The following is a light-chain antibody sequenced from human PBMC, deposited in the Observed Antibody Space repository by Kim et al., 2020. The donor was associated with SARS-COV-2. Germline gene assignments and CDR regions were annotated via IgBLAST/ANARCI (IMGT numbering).Light chain of an antibody. CDR1: NIGSKS. CDR3: QVWDSSSDHWV. CDR2: YDS. V-gene: IGLV3-21*04. J-gene: IGLJ3*02. Sequence: SYELTQPPSVSVAPGKTARITCGGNNIGSKSVHWYQQKPGRAPVLVIYYDSDRPSGLPERFSGSNSGNTATLTISRVEAGDEADYYCQVWDSSSDHWVFG.